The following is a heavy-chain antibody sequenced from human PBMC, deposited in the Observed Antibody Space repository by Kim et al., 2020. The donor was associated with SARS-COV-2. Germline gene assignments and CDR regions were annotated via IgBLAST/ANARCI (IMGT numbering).Heavy chain of an antibody. CDR3: ASVHTSRWGIDY. D-gene: IGHD6-13*01. CDR1: GYSITSGYY. Sequence: SETLSLTCSVSGYSITSGYYWAWIRQPPGKGLQWIGNLFHRGSTYYTSSLKSRVTTSLDTSRNQFSLNLSSVTVADTAVSYCASVHTSRWGIDYWGHGTL. J-gene: IGHJ4*01. V-gene: IGHV4-38-2*02. CDR2: LFHRGST.